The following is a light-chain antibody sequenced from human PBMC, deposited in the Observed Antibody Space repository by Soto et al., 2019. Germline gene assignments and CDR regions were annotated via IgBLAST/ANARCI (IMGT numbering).Light chain of an antibody. CDR3: QQYSSCPWT. V-gene: IGKV1-8*01. CDR1: QGISNY. CDR2: AAS. Sequence: AIRMTQSPSSLSASTGDRVTITCRASQGISNYLVWYQQKPGKTPKVLIHAASTLQSGVSSRFSGSGSGTDVTLTIGRLQSEDFATYYCQQYSSCPWTFGQGTKVEV. J-gene: IGKJ1*01.